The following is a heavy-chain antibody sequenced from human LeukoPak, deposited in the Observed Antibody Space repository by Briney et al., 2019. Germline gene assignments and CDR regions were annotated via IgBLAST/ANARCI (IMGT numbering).Heavy chain of an antibody. CDR1: GGSISSGGYS. Sequence: ASQTLSLTCAVSGGSISSGGYSWSWIRQPPGKGLEWIGYIYHSGSTYYNPSLKSRVTISVDRSKNQFSLKLSSVTAADTAVYYCVSMGQSDAFDIWGQGTMVTVSS. CDR2: IYHSGST. D-gene: IGHD2-8*01. CDR3: VSMGQSDAFDI. J-gene: IGHJ3*02. V-gene: IGHV4-30-2*01.